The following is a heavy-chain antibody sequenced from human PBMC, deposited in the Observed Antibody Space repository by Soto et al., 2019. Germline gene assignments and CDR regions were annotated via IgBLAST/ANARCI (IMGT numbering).Heavy chain of an antibody. Sequence: ASVKVSCKASGYTFTGFYVHWVREAPGQGLEWMGWINPETGGTSYAQKFQGRVTLSRDTSINTAYLELSSLRFDDAAVYFCARERFQVISDGMDVWGQGTTVTVSS. CDR1: GYTFTGFY. J-gene: IGHJ6*02. D-gene: IGHD2-21*01. CDR2: INPETGGT. CDR3: ARERFQVISDGMDV. V-gene: IGHV1-2*02.